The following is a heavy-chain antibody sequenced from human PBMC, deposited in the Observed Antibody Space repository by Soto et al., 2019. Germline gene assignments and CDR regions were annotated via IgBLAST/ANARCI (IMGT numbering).Heavy chain of an antibody. D-gene: IGHD4-4*01. CDR3: ARAWHMTTPTHFDY. J-gene: IGHJ4*02. CDR1: GFTFSSYS. V-gene: IGHV3-21*01. Sequence: EVQLVESGGGLVKPGGSLRLSCAASGFTFSSYSMNWVRQAPGKGLEWVSSISSSSSYIYYADSVKGRFTISRDNAKNSLYLQMNSLRAEDTAVYYCARAWHMTTPTHFDYWGQGTLVTVSS. CDR2: ISSSSSYI.